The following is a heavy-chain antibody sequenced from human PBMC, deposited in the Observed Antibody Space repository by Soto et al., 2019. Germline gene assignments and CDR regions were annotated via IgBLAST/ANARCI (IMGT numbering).Heavy chain of an antibody. CDR1: GGSIGSYY. V-gene: IGHV4-59*01. D-gene: IGHD6-13*01. Sequence: SEILSLTCTLSGGSIGSYYWSWIRQPPGKGLEWIGYIYYSGHTNYNPPLQSRVTTSVDTSKPQFSLKLSSVTAADTAVYYCAGTNTGYSSSWHIDYWGQGTLVTVSS. J-gene: IGHJ4*02. CDR3: AGTNTGYSSSWHIDY. CDR2: IYYSGHT.